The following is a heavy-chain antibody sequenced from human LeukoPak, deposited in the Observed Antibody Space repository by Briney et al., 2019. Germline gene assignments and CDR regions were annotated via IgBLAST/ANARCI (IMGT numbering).Heavy chain of an antibody. D-gene: IGHD3-3*01. CDR1: GGSISSGSYY. Sequence: PSETLSLTCTVSGGSISSGSYYWSWIRQPAGKGLEWIGRIYTSGSTNYNPSLKSRVTISVDTSKNQFSLKLSSVTAADTAVYYCARDSGGSSVSDRGFLEWLSDYYYYYMDVWGKGTTVTVSS. CDR3: ARDSGGSSVSDRGFLEWLSDYYYYYMDV. V-gene: IGHV4-61*02. J-gene: IGHJ6*03. CDR2: IYTSGST.